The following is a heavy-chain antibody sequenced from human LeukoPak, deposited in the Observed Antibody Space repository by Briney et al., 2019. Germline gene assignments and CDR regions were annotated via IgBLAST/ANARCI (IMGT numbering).Heavy chain of an antibody. V-gene: IGHV4-59*01. J-gene: IGHJ4*02. CDR2: ISNSGYT. D-gene: IGHD2-15*01. Sequence: PSETLSLTCTVSGRSISSSYWMWIRQGPGTGLEWIGYISNSGYTSYNPSLKSRVTISVDSSKNQFSLKMTSVTAVDTAVYFCARSVGAAPFDYWGQGTLVTVSS. CDR3: ARSVGAAPFDY. CDR1: GRSISSSY.